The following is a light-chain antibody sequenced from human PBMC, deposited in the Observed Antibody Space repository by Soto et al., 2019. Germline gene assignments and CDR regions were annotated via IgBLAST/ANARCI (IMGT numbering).Light chain of an antibody. J-gene: IGKJ5*01. CDR2: DGS. CDR1: HDITNY. V-gene: IGKV1-33*01. CDR3: QQFDSLPIT. Sequence: DIQMTQSPSSLSASVGDRVTSTCQASHDITNYLNWYQQKPGKAPRLLVYDGSNLDTGVPSRFSGSGSGTHFSFTISSLHPEDIATYYCQQFDSLPITFGQGTRLEI.